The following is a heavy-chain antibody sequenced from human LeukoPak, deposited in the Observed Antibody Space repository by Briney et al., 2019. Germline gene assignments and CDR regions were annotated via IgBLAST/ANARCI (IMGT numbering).Heavy chain of an antibody. D-gene: IGHD3-22*01. CDR1: GGTFSSYA. V-gene: IGHV1-69*05. CDR2: IIPIFGTA. J-gene: IGHJ4*02. Sequence: GASVKVSCRASGGTFSSYAISWVRQAPGQGLEWMGRIIPIFGTANYAQKFQGRVTITTDESTSTAYMELSSLRSEDTAVYYCARDADSSGYYYSNYFDYWGQGTLVTVSS. CDR3: ARDADSSGYYYSNYFDY.